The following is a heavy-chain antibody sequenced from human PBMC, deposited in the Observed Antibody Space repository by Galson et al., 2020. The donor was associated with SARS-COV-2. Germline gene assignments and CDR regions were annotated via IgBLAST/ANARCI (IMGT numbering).Heavy chain of an antibody. D-gene: IGHD3-10*01. CDR3: ARDDVRGVSLSTFDY. CDR1: GFTFSSYS. J-gene: IGHJ4*02. Sequence: GESLKISCAASGFTFSSYSMNWVRQAPGKGLEWVSSISSSSSYIYYADSVKGRFTISRDNAKNSLYLQMNSLRAEDTAVYYCARDDVRGVSLSTFDYWGQGTLVTVSS. CDR2: ISSSSSYI. V-gene: IGHV3-21*01.